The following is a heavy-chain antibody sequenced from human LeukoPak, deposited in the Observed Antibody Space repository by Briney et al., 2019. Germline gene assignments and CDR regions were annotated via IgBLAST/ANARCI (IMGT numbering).Heavy chain of an antibody. D-gene: IGHD3-10*01. CDR2: IRSKANTYAT. V-gene: IGHV3-73*01. CDR1: GFTFSGSA. CDR3: IVGSRGGYYFDY. J-gene: IGHJ4*02. Sequence: PGGSLRLSCAASGFTFSGSAMHCVRQASGKGLEWVGRIRSKANTYATAYAASVKGRFTISRDDSKNTAYLQMNSLKTEDTAVYYCIVGSRGGYYFDYWGQGTLVTVSS.